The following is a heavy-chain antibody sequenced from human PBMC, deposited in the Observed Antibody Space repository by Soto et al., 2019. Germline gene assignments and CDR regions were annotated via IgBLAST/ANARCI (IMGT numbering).Heavy chain of an antibody. Sequence: GESLKISCKGSGYSFTSYWIGWVRQMPGKGLEWMGIIYPGDSDTRYSPSFQGQVTISADKSISTAYLQWSSLKASDTAMYYCASGGCCGGSCAPHHYYGLDVGGQGTTVTF. J-gene: IGHJ6*02. CDR2: IYPGDSDT. CDR3: ASGGCCGGSCAPHHYYGLDV. V-gene: IGHV5-51*01. D-gene: IGHD2-15*01. CDR1: GYSFTSYW.